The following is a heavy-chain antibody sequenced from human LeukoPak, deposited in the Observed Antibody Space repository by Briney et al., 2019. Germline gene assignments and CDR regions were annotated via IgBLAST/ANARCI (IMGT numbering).Heavy chain of an antibody. D-gene: IGHD3-22*01. CDR3: ARHYYGSSGYYPEWFDP. CDR1: GYTFTGYY. J-gene: IGHJ5*02. Sequence: ASVKVSCKASGYTFTGYYMHWVRQAPGQGLEWMGIINPSGGSTSYAQKFQGRVTMTRDTSTSTVYMELSSLRSEDTAAYYCARHYYGSSGYYPEWFDPWGQGTLVTVSS. V-gene: IGHV1-46*03. CDR2: INPSGGST.